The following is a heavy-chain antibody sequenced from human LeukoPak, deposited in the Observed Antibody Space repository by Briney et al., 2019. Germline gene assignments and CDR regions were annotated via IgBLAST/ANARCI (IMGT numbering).Heavy chain of an antibody. CDR1: GFTFSNAW. D-gene: IGHD3-10*01. V-gene: IGHV3-15*01. Sequence: GGSLRLSCAASGFTFSNAWMSWVRQAPGRGLEWVGRIKSKTDGGTTDYAAPVKGRFTISRDDSKNTLYVQMNSLKTEDTAVYYCTTGPYDYGSGTYYHWGQGTLVTVSS. J-gene: IGHJ4*02. CDR3: TTGPYDYGSGTYYH. CDR2: IKSKTDGGTT.